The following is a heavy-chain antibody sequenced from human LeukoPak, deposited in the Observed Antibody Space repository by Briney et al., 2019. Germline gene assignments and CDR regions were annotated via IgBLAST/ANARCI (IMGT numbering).Heavy chain of an antibody. CDR1: GGSISSYY. CDR3: ARFVGGMNAFDI. CDR2: IYYSGST. V-gene: IGHV4-59*01. D-gene: IGHD1-26*01. Sequence: PSETLSLTCTDSGGSISSYYWSWIRQPPGKGLEWIGYIYYSGSTNYNPSLKSRVTISVDTSKNQFSLKLSSVTAADTAVYYCARFVGGMNAFDIWGQGTMVTVSS. J-gene: IGHJ3*02.